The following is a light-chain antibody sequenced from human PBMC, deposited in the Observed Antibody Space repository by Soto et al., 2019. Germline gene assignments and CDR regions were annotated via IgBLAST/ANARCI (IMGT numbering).Light chain of an antibody. CDR1: QSISKY. CDR2: AAS. Sequence: DIQMTQSPSSLPASVGDRVTITCRASQSISKYLNWYQQKPGKAPKLLIYAASHLQGGVPLRFSGSGSETDFTLTINSLQPEDFATYFCQQSYSTPSTFGGGTRVEIK. V-gene: IGKV1-39*01. J-gene: IGKJ4*01. CDR3: QQSYSTPST.